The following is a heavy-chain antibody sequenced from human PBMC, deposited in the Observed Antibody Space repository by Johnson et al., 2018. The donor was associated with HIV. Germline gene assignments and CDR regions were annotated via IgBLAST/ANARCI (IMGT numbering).Heavy chain of an antibody. Sequence: DVQLVESGGGLVQPGGSLRLSCAASGFTFSSYAMSWVRQAPGKGLEWVSAISGSGGTTYYAASVKGRFTISRTNSNSTLYLQMNSLRAEDTGIYSCAKGTGAFDIWGQGTMVTVSS. J-gene: IGHJ3*02. CDR2: ISGSGGTT. D-gene: IGHD1-14*01. CDR1: GFTFSSYA. CDR3: AKGTGAFDI. V-gene: IGHV3-23*04.